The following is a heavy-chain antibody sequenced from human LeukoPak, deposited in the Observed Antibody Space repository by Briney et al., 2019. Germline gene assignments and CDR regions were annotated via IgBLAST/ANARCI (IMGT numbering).Heavy chain of an antibody. Sequence: SETLSLTCTVSGGSIRSYYWSWIRQPPGKGLEWIGYIYYSGSTNYNSSLKGRVTISVDTSKNQFSLRLSSVTAADTAAYYRARHFTRYGDPEYFDYWGQGTLVTVSS. J-gene: IGHJ4*02. CDR3: ARHFTRYGDPEYFDY. CDR2: IYYSGST. D-gene: IGHD4-17*01. V-gene: IGHV4-59*08. CDR1: GGSIRSYY.